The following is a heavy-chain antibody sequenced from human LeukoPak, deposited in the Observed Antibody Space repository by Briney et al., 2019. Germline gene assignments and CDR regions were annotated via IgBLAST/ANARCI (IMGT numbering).Heavy chain of an antibody. CDR3: AKVSRYYGSGSYYRDGEFDY. Sequence: GALRLSCAASGFTFSSYGMHWVRQAPGKGLEWVAVISYDGSNKYYADSVKGRFTISRDNSKNTLYLQMNSLRAEDTAVYYCAKVSRYYGSGSYYRDGEFDYWGQGTLVTVSS. CDR2: ISYDGSNK. D-gene: IGHD3-10*01. CDR1: GFTFSSYG. J-gene: IGHJ4*02. V-gene: IGHV3-30*18.